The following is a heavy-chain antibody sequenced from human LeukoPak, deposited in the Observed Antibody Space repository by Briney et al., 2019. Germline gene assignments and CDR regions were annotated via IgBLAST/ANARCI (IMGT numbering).Heavy chain of an antibody. D-gene: IGHD7-27*01. J-gene: IGHJ6*03. CDR2: ISGSGGST. V-gene: IGHV3-23*01. CDR1: GFTFSSYA. Sequence: GGSLRLSCAASGFTFSSYAMSWVRQARGKGLEWVSAISGSGGSTYYADSVKGRFTISRDNSKNTLYLQMNSLSAEDTAVYYCAKWGPGEPLSMDVWGKGTTVTVSS. CDR3: AKWGPGEPLSMDV.